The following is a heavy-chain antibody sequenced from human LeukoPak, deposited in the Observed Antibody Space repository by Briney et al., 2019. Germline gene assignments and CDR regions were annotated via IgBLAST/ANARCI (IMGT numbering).Heavy chain of an antibody. V-gene: IGHV4-59*01. J-gene: IGHJ5*02. CDR2: ISYSGST. CDR1: GGSISSYY. Sequence: SETLSLTRTVSGGSISSYYWSWIRQPPGKGLEWIGYISYSGSTNFNPSLKSRVTISVDTSKNQFSLKLSSVTAADTAVYYCAREGTAGTNLNWFDPWGQGTLVTVSS. CDR3: AREGTAGTNLNWFDP. D-gene: IGHD1-1*01.